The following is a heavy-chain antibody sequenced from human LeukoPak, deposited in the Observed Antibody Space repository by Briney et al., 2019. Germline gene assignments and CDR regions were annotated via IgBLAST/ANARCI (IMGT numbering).Heavy chain of an antibody. CDR1: GFTFSNAW. V-gene: IGHV3-15*01. J-gene: IGHJ4*02. CDR2: IKSKTDGGTT. Sequence: GGSLRLSCAASGFTFSNAWMSWVRQAPGKGLEWVGRIKSKTDGGTTDYAAPVNGRFTISRDDSKNTLYLQMNSLKTEDTAVYYCTTDAPLVGATFDYWGQGTLVTVSS. D-gene: IGHD1-26*01. CDR3: TTDAPLVGATFDY.